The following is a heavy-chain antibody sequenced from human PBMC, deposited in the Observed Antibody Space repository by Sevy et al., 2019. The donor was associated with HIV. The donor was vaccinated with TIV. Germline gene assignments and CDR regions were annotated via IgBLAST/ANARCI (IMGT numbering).Heavy chain of an antibody. CDR1: GFTFSTFA. CDR3: AKDWGTTAISDY. J-gene: IGHJ4*02. V-gene: IGHV3-23*01. Sequence: GGSLRLSCAGSGFTFSTFAMSWVRQAPGKGLEWVSAISATGSSTFYSDSVKGRFTTSRDKSKNTLYLQMNSLRADDTAVYYCAKDWGTTAISDYWGQGTLVTVSS. CDR2: ISATGSST. D-gene: IGHD3-16*01.